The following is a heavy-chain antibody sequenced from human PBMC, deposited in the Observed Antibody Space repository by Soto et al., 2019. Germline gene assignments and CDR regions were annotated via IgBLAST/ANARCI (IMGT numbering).Heavy chain of an antibody. V-gene: IGHV3-30*18. D-gene: IGHD6-13*01. CDR2: ISYDGSNK. CDR1: GFTFSSYG. J-gene: IGHJ4*02. Sequence: QVQLVESGGGVVQPGRSLRLSCAASGFTFSSYGMHWVRQAPGKGLEWVAVISYDGSNKYYADPVKGRFTISRDNSKNALYLQMNSLRAEDTAVYYCAKGVSRAAAGVFDYWGQGTLVTVSS. CDR3: AKGVSRAAAGVFDY.